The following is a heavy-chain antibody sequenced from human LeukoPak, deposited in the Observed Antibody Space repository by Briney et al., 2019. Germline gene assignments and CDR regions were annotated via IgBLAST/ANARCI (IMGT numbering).Heavy chain of an antibody. Sequence: SETLSLTCTVSGGSISSGGYYWRWIRQHPGKGLEWIVYIYYSGSTYYNPSLKSRVTISVHTSKNQFSLKLSSVTAADTAVYYRARGDPSSYYYDSSGPIDYWGQGTLVTGSS. D-gene: IGHD3-22*01. J-gene: IGHJ4*02. CDR2: IYYSGST. V-gene: IGHV4-31*03. CDR1: GGSISSGGYY. CDR3: ARGDPSSYYYDSSGPIDY.